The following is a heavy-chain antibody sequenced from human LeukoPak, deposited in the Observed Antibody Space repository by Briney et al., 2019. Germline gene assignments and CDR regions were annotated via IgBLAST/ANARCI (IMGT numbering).Heavy chain of an antibody. Sequence: VASVKDSCKASGYTFTSYGISWVRQVPGQGLEWMGWISAYNGNTNYAQKLQGRVTMTTDTSTSTAYMELRSLRSDDTAVYYCARDLLAYSSGWDFFDYWGQGTLVTVSS. CDR2: ISAYNGNT. V-gene: IGHV1-18*01. J-gene: IGHJ4*02. CDR3: ARDLLAYSSGWDFFDY. D-gene: IGHD6-19*01. CDR1: GYTFTSYG.